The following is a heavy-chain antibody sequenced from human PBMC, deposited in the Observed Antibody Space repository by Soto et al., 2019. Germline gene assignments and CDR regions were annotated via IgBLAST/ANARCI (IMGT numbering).Heavy chain of an antibody. D-gene: IGHD3-22*01. V-gene: IGHV4-39*01. CDR3: ARLYYYDSSGSESYYGMDV. CDR2: IYYSGST. J-gene: IGHJ6*02. Sequence: SETLSLTCTVSGGSISSSSYYWDWIRQPPGKGLEWIGSIYYSGSTYYNPSLKSRVTISVDTSKNQFSLKLSSVTAADTAVYYCARLYYYDSSGSESYYGMDVWGQGATVTVSS. CDR1: GGSISSSSYY.